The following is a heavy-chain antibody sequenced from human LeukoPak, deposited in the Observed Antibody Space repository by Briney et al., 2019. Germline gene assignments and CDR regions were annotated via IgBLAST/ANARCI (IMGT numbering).Heavy chain of an antibody. CDR3: ASPGIAARAGSLDY. Sequence: GGSLRLSCAASGFTVSSNYMSWVRQAPGKGLEWVSAIYSGGSTYYADSVKGRFTISRDNSKNALYLQMNSLRVDDTAVYYCASPGIAARAGSLDYWGQGTLVTVSS. CDR1: GFTVSSNY. D-gene: IGHD6-6*01. V-gene: IGHV3-53*01. CDR2: IYSGGST. J-gene: IGHJ4*02.